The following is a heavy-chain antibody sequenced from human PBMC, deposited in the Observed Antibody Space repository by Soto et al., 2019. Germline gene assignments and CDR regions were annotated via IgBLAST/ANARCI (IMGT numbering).Heavy chain of an antibody. V-gene: IGHV4-61*01. CDR1: GGSVSSGSYY. D-gene: IGHD6-25*01. J-gene: IGHJ5*02. CDR3: AREEPRGYSSGMGYWFDP. Sequence: SETLSLTCTVSGGSVSSGSYYWSWIRQPPGKGLEWIGYIYYSGSTNYNPSLKSRVTISVDTSKNQFSLKLSSVTAADTAVYYCAREEPRGYSSGMGYWFDPWGQGTLVTVSS. CDR2: IYYSGST.